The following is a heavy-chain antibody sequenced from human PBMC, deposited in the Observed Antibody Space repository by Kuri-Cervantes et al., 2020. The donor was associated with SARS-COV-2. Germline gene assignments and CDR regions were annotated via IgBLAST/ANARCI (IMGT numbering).Heavy chain of an antibody. CDR3: AGPLYPYNWNDPGAFDI. D-gene: IGHD1-1*01. J-gene: IGHJ3*02. CDR2: INAGNGNT. CDR1: GYTFTSYA. Sequence: ASVKVSCKASGYTFTSYAMHWVRQAPGQRLEWMGWINAGNGNTKYSQKFQGRVTITRDTSISTAYMELSRLRSDDTAVYYCAGPLYPYNWNDPGAFDIWGQGTMVTVSS. V-gene: IGHV1-3*01.